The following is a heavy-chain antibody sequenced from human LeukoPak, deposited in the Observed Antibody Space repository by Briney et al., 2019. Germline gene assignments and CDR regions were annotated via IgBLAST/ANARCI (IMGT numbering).Heavy chain of an antibody. CDR1: GYTFINFG. CDR3: ARAEGWLPSYGMDV. CDR2: ISANNDDT. D-gene: IGHD5-24*01. Sequence: ASVKVSCKASGYTFINFGISWVRQAPGQGLEWMGWISANNDDTNYAQKFQGRVTITADKSTSTAYMELSSLRSEDTAVYYCARAEGWLPSYGMDVWGQGTTVTVSS. J-gene: IGHJ6*02. V-gene: IGHV1-18*01.